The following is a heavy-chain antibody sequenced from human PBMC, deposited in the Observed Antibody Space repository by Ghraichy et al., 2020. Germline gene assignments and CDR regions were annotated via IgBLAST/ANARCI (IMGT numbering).Heavy chain of an antibody. CDR1: GFTFSSYE. V-gene: IGHV3-48*03. D-gene: IGHD3-10*01. CDR2: ISSSGSTI. Sequence: GGSLRLSCAASGFTFSSYEMNWVRQAPGKGLEWVSYISSSGSTIYYADSVKGRFTISRDNAKNSLYLQMNSLRAEDTAVYYCARVGAWGSGPNWGQGTLVTVSS. CDR3: ARVGAWGSGPN. J-gene: IGHJ4*02.